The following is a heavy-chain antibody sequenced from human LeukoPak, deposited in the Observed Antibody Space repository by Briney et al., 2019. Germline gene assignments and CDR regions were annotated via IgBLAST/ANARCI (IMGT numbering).Heavy chain of an antibody. CDR2: INHSGST. Sequence: SETLSLTCAVYGGSFSGYYWSWIRQPPGKGLEWIGEINHSGSTNYNPSLKSRVTISVDTSKNQFSLKLSSVTAADTAVYYCARDYLRISGWDYWGQGTLVTVSS. CDR1: GGSFSGYY. D-gene: IGHD6-19*01. J-gene: IGHJ4*02. V-gene: IGHV4-34*01. CDR3: ARDYLRISGWDY.